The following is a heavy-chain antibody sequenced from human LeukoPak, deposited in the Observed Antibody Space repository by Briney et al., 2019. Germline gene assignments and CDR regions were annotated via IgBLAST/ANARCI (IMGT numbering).Heavy chain of an antibody. CDR2: ITADGSNK. V-gene: IGHV3-30-3*01. CDR3: ARVITLYDSSDYYYYYGMDV. D-gene: IGHD3-22*01. CDR1: GFTFTSYA. J-gene: IGHJ6*02. Sequence: GRTLRLSCPASGFTFTSYAMHCVRQAPGKGLDRQAVITADGSNKYYADSVKDRFTISRDNSKNTLYLQMNSLRAEDTAVYYCARVITLYDSSDYYYYYGMDVWGQGTTVTVSS.